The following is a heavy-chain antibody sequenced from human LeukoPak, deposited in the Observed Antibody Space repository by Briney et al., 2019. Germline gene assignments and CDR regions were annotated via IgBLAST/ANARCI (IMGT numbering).Heavy chain of an antibody. CDR1: GYTFTSYA. CDR2: INTNTGNP. J-gene: IGHJ5*02. D-gene: IGHD4-17*01. CDR3: ARDGPYGDYVFSYWFDP. Sequence: GGSLRLSCAASGYTFTSYAMNWVRQAPGQGLEWMGWINTNTGNPTYAQGFTGRFVFSLDTSVSTAYLQISSLKAEDTAVYYCARDGPYGDYVFSYWFDPWGQGTLVTVSS. V-gene: IGHV7-4-1*02.